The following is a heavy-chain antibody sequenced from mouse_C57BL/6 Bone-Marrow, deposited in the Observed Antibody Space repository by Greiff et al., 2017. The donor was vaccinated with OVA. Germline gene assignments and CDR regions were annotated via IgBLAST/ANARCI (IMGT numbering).Heavy chain of an antibody. D-gene: IGHD4-1*01. V-gene: IGHV1-69*01. J-gene: IGHJ2*01. CDR3: AFLGDFDY. CDR2: IDPSDSYT. Sequence: VQLQQPGAELVMPGASVKLSCKASGYTFTSYWMHWVKQRPGQGLEWIGEIDPSDSYTNYNQKFKGKSTLTVDKSSSTAYMQLSSLTSEDSAVYYCAFLGDFDYWGQGTTLTVSS. CDR1: GYTFTSYW.